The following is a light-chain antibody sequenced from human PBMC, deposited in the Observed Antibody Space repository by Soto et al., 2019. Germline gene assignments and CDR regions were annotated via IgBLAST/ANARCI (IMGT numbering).Light chain of an antibody. CDR1: QGISRY. V-gene: IGKV1-8*01. J-gene: IGKJ1*01. CDR2: AAS. Sequence: AIRMTQSPSSFSASTGDRVTITCRASQGISRYLAWYQQKQGKAPKLLIYAASTLQSGVPSSFSGIGSGTDFTLIISSLQPKDFATYSSQPYSSYTPKFGQGTKAEIK. CDR3: QPYSSYTPK.